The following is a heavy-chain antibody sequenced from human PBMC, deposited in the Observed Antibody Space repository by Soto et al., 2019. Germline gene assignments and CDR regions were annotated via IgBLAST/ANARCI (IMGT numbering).Heavy chain of an antibody. CDR3: ARVLGGSLAPLDS. V-gene: IGHV4-59*01. Sequence: QVQLQESGPGLVKPSETLSLTCTLSGGSISSYYWSWIRQPPGKGLEWIGYIHYSGRANYNPSLKSRLTISVDTSKNQFSLNVNSLTAADTATYYGARVLGGSLAPLDSWGQGTLVTVSP. CDR2: IHYSGRA. J-gene: IGHJ4*02. CDR1: GGSISSYY. D-gene: IGHD1-26*01.